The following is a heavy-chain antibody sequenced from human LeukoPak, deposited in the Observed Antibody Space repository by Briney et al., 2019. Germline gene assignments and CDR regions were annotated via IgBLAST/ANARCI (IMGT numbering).Heavy chain of an antibody. CDR1: GYTFSNYG. V-gene: IGHV1-18*01. J-gene: IGHJ3*02. D-gene: IGHD3-16*01. CDR3: ARLNLQNTGELIDI. CDR2: ISAYNGNT. Sequence: ASVKVSCKASGYTFSNYGISWVRQYPGQGLEWMGWISAYNGNTKYAQKLQGRVTMTIDTSTSTAYMELRSLRSDDTAVYYCARLNLQNTGELIDIWGQGTMVTVSS.